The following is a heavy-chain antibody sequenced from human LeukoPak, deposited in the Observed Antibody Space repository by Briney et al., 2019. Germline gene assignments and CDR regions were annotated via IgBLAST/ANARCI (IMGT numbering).Heavy chain of an antibody. V-gene: IGHV3-30*18. CDR3: AKELPIVAMVPGGSDY. CDR1: GFTFSSYG. D-gene: IGHD3-10*01. CDR2: ISYDGSNK. J-gene: IGHJ4*02. Sequence: PGGSLRLSCAASGFTFSSYGMHWVRQAPGKGLEWVAVISYDGSNKYYADSVKGRFTISRDNSKNTLYLQMNSLRAEDTAVYYCAKELPIVAMVPGGSDYWGQGTLVTVSS.